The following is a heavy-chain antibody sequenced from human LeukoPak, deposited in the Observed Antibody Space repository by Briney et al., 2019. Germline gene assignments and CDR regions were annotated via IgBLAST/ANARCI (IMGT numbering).Heavy chain of an antibody. CDR1: GLTFNIYD. D-gene: IGHD5-24*01. V-gene: IGHV3-23*01. CDR3: AKDQEGYHRPIDY. Sequence: GGSLRLSCAASGLTFNIYDMHWVRQAPGKGLEWVSVIRAGGGTKDYADSVEGRFSISRDNSKNTLFLQMNSLRAEDSAIYYCAKDQEGYHRPIDYWGQGTLVTVSS. CDR2: IRAGGGTK. J-gene: IGHJ4*02.